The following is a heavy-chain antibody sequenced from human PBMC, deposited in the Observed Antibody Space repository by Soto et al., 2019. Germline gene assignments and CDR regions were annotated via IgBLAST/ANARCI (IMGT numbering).Heavy chain of an antibody. J-gene: IGHJ4*02. CDR2: IYSSGST. D-gene: IGHD5-18*01. CDR1: YDSFSSHNYF. CDR3: ARDLSGYSRAVDE. V-gene: IGHV4-61*01. Sequence: PSEPLSVTCTVSYDSFSSHNYFCTFQRQPPGKGLEWIGYIYSSGSTKYNPSLKSRVTISLDTSSNQFSLKLTSVTAADTAVYYCARDLSGYSRAVDEWGQVYLVTFSS.